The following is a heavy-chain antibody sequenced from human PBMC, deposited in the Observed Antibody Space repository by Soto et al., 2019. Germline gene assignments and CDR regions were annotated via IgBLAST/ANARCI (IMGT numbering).Heavy chain of an antibody. CDR2: ISGNGGTT. CDR3: AHMTGFDY. Sequence: GGSLRLSCAASGFTFSSTAMSWVRQAPGKGLEWVSTISGNGGTTYYADSVRGRLTISRDNSKNTVHLQMNSLTGEDTAVYYCAHMTGFDYWGQGTLVTVSS. J-gene: IGHJ4*02. V-gene: IGHV3-23*01. D-gene: IGHD3-9*01. CDR1: GFTFSSTA.